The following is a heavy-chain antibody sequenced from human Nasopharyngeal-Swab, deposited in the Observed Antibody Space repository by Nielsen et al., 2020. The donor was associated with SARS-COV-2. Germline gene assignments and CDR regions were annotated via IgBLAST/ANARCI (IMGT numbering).Heavy chain of an antibody. J-gene: IGHJ4*02. CDR2: MNPNSGNT. CDR3: ARGGVGPVGGALDY. V-gene: IGHV1-8*01. D-gene: IGHD1-26*01. Sequence: ASVKVSCKASGYNFTTYDFNWVRQVTGQGLEWMGWMNPNSGNTGYAQKFQGRVTMTRKTSLSTAYLELRSLRSDDTAVYYCARGGVGPVGGALDYWGQGTLVTVSS. CDR1: GYNFTTYD.